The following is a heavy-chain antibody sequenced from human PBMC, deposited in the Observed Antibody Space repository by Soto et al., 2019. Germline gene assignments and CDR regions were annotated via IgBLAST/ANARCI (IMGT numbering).Heavy chain of an antibody. Sequence: SVKVSCKASGGTFSSYAISWVRQAPGQGLEWMGGIIPIFGTANYAQKLQGRVTITADESTSTAYMELSSLRSEDTAVYYCARGGYSIVGATTGAFDIWGQGTMVTVSS. J-gene: IGHJ3*02. CDR3: ARGGYSIVGATTGAFDI. CDR1: GGTFSSYA. V-gene: IGHV1-69*13. CDR2: IIPIFGTA. D-gene: IGHD1-26*01.